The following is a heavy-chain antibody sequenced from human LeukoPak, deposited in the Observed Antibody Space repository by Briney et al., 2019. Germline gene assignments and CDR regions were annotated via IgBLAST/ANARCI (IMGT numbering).Heavy chain of an antibody. CDR1: GFTVSSNY. J-gene: IGHJ4*02. CDR2: IYSGGST. Sequence: GGSLRLSCAASGFTVSSNYMSWVRQAPGKGLEWVSVIYSGGSTYYADSVKGRFTIFRDNSKNTLYLQMNSLRAEDTAVYYCARDARVYDSSGYYYSHFDYWGQGTLVTVSS. V-gene: IGHV3-66*02. D-gene: IGHD3-22*01. CDR3: ARDARVYDSSGYYYSHFDY.